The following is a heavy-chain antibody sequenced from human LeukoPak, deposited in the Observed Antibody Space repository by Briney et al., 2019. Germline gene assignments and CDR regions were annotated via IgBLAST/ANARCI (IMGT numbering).Heavy chain of an antibody. J-gene: IGHJ5*02. CDR1: GFTVSSNY. CDR3: ARGILPNWFDP. V-gene: IGHV3-53*01. CDR2: IYSGGST. Sequence: GSLRLSCAASGFTVSSNYMSWVRQAPGKGLEWVSVIYSGGSTYYADSVKGRFTISRDNSKNTLYLQMNSLRAEDTAVYYCARGILPNWFDPWGQGTLVTVSS. D-gene: IGHD3-9*01.